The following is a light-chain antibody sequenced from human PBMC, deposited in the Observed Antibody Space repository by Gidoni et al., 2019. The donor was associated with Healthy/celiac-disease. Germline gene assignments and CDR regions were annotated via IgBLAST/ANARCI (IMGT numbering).Light chain of an antibody. V-gene: IGLV2-14*03. CDR1: SSDVGGYNY. J-gene: IGLJ3*02. CDR3: SSSKK. CDR2: DVS. Sequence: QSALTQPASVSGSPGQSITISCTGTSSDVGGYNYVSWYQQHPGKAPKLMIDDVSNRTSGFSNLCSCAKSGNTASLTISGLQSEYEADYYCSSSKKFGGGTKLTVL.